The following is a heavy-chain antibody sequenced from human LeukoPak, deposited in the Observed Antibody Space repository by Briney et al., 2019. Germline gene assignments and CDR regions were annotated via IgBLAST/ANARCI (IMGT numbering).Heavy chain of an antibody. J-gene: IGHJ6*03. Sequence: KPSGTLSLTCAVSGGSISSSNWWSWVRQPPGKGLEWIGEIYHSGSTNYNPSLKSRVTISVDKSKNQFSLKLSSVTAADTAVYYCARGGYGDYFYYYYMDVWGKGTTVTITS. CDR1: GGSISSSNW. D-gene: IGHD4-17*01. V-gene: IGHV4-4*02. CDR2: IYHSGST. CDR3: ARGGYGDYFYYYYMDV.